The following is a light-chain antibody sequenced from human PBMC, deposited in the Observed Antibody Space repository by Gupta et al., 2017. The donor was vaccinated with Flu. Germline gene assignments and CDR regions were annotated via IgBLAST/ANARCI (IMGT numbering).Light chain of an antibody. J-gene: IGLJ3*02. Sequence: TISCTGTSSNLGAGHDVHWYQQLPGAAPKLLIYVNSNRPSGVPDRFSGAKSGTSASLAITGLQAEDEADYYCQSSDNSVSGLKVFGGGTKLIVL. V-gene: IGLV1-40*01. CDR2: VNS. CDR3: QSSDNSVSGLKV. CDR1: SSNLGAGHD.